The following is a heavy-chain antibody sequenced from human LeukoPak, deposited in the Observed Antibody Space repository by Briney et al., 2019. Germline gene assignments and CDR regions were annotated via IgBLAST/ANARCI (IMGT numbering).Heavy chain of an antibody. Sequence: GGSLRLSCAASGFTFSSYSMNWVRQAPGKGLEWVSSISSSSSYINYADSVKGRFTISRDNAKNSLYLQMNSLRAEDTAVYYCARNQGRWLQLHYFDYRGQGTLVTVSS. J-gene: IGHJ4*02. V-gene: IGHV3-21*01. CDR3: ARNQGRWLQLHYFDY. D-gene: IGHD5-24*01. CDR1: GFTFSSYS. CDR2: ISSSSSYI.